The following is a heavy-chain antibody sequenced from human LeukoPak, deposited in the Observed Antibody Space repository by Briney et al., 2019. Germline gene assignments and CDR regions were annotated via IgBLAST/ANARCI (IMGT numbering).Heavy chain of an antibody. CDR3: AKDRTVTTLQKYYFDY. V-gene: IGHV3-23*01. CDR2: ISGSGGST. CDR1: GFTFSSYA. J-gene: IGHJ4*02. Sequence: GGSLRLSCAASGFTFSSYAMSWVRQAPGKGLEWVSAISGSGGSTYHADSVKGRFTISRDNSKNTLYLQMNSLRAEDTAVYYCAKDRTVTTLQKYYFDYWGQGTLVTVSS. D-gene: IGHD4-17*01.